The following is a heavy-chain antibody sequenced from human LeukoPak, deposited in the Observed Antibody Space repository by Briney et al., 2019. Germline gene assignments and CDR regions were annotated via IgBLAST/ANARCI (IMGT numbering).Heavy chain of an antibody. J-gene: IGHJ4*02. V-gene: IGHV3-23*01. D-gene: IGHD6-13*01. CDR2: ISGSGGST. CDR3: AKSNIAAAGLVGFPPLEFGY. CDR1: GLTFRSYA. Sequence: PGGSLSLSCAVSGLTFRSYARSWVRQAPGKGLEWVSDISGSGGSTYYTDSVKGRFTIFRDNSKNTLYLQMNSLRAEDTAVYYCAKSNIAAAGLVGFPPLEFGYWGQGTLVTVST.